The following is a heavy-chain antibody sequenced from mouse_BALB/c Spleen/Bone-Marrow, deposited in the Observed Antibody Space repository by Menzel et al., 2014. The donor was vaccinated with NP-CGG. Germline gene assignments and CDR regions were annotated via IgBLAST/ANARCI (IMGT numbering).Heavy chain of an antibody. CDR3: ARDVGYGNYFVY. Sequence: EVQLVESGGGLVQPGDSLRLSCATSGFTFSDFYMEWVRQPPGKRLEWIAASRNKAKYYTTEYSASVKGRIIVSRDTSQSVLYLQMNALRAEDTAIYYCARDVGYGNYFVYWGQGTLVTVSA. J-gene: IGHJ3*01. V-gene: IGHV7-1*02. CDR1: GFTFSDFY. D-gene: IGHD2-10*02. CDR2: SRNKAKYYTT.